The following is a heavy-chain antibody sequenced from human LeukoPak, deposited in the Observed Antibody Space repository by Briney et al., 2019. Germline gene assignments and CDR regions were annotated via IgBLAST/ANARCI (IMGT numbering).Heavy chain of an antibody. D-gene: IGHD4-17*01. J-gene: IGHJ4*02. Sequence: GETLTISCKGSGYSFPSYWTGWVRQMPGQGMEWMGIIYPGDSDTRYSPSFQGQVSISADKSISTAYLQWSSLKASDTAMYYCASLSYGDYTGYWGQGTLVTVSS. CDR2: IYPGDSDT. CDR1: GYSFPSYW. CDR3: ASLSYGDYTGY. V-gene: IGHV5-51*02.